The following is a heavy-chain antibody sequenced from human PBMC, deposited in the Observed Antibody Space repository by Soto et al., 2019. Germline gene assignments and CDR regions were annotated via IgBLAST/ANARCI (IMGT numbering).Heavy chain of an antibody. V-gene: IGHV4-30-4*01. CDR3: ARADAESYYYDSSGYSGLDY. CDR1: GGSISSGDYY. CDR2: IYYSGST. D-gene: IGHD3-22*01. Sequence: SETLSLTCTVSGGSISSGDYYWSWIRQPPGKGLEWIGYIYYSGSTYYNPSLKSRVTISVDTSKNQFSLKLSSVTAADTAVYYCARADAESYYYDSSGYSGLDYWGQGTLVTVSS. J-gene: IGHJ4*02.